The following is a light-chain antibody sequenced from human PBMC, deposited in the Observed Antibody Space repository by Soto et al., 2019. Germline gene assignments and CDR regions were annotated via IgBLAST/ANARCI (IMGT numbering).Light chain of an antibody. CDR3: QNYDAVPYT. CDR1: QGISTY. CDR2: AAS. Sequence: EIQMTQSPSSLSASVGDRVTITCRASQGISTYLAWYQQRPGKVPKLLIYAASTLQSGVPSRFSGSGSGTDFTLTISSLQPEDVATYYCQNYDAVPYTFGQGTRLDIK. J-gene: IGKJ2*01. V-gene: IGKV1-27*01.